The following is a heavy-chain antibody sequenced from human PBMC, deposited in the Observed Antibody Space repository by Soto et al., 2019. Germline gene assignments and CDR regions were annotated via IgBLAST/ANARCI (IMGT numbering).Heavy chain of an antibody. CDR2: INPSGGST. V-gene: IGHV1-46*03. J-gene: IGHJ6*03. D-gene: IGHD6-13*01. CDR1: GYTFTSYY. CDR3: ARGPGIAAPSPEYYMDV. Sequence: QVQLVQSGAEVKKPGASVKVSCKASGYTFTSYYMHWVRQAPGQGLEWMGIINPSGGSTSYAQKFQGRVSMTRDTSTSTLYMELSSLRSEDTAVYYCARGPGIAAPSPEYYMDVWGKGSTVTVSS.